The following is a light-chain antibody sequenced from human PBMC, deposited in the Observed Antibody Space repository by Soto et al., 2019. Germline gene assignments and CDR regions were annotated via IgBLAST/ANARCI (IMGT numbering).Light chain of an antibody. CDR1: SSDVGGYNY. V-gene: IGLV2-14*01. J-gene: IGLJ1*01. CDR3: SSFTSAYTFV. Sequence: QSVLAQPASVSGSPGQSIAISCTGTSSDVGGYNYVSWYQQHPGKAPKLLISEVSIRPSGVSDRFSGSKSGNTASLTISGLQTEDEADYYCSSFTSAYTFVFGSGTTVTVL. CDR2: EVS.